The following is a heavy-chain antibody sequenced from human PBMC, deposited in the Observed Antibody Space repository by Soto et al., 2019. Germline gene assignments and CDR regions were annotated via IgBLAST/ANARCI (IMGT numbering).Heavy chain of an antibody. CDR2: IYYSGST. Sequence: SETLSLTCTVSGGSISSSSYYWGWIRQPPGKGLEWIGSIYYSGSTYYNPSLKSRVTISVDTSKNQFSLKLSSVTAADTAVYYCARAYSSGWDNWFDPWGQGTLVTVSS. D-gene: IGHD6-19*01. J-gene: IGHJ5*02. CDR3: ARAYSSGWDNWFDP. CDR1: GGSISSSSYY. V-gene: IGHV4-39*01.